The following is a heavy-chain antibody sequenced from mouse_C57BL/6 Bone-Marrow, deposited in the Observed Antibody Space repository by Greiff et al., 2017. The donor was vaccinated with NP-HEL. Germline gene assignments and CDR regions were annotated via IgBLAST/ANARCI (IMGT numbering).Heavy chain of an antibody. CDR1: GYTFTSYW. J-gene: IGHJ2*01. D-gene: IGHD1-1*01. V-gene: IGHV1-55*01. Sequence: QVQLQQPGAELVKPGASVKMSCKASGYTFTSYWITWVKQRPGQGLEWIGDIYPGSGSTNYNEKFKSKATLTVDTTSSTAYMQLSSLTSEDSAVYYCANYYGSSHTDDWGQGTTLTVSS. CDR3: ANYYGSSHTDD. CDR2: IYPGSGST.